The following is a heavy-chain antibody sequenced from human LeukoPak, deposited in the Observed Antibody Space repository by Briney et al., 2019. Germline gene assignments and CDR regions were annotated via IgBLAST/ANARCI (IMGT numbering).Heavy chain of an antibody. CDR3: ATSVQRITMIVVYFDY. V-gene: IGHV1-24*01. Sequence: ASVKVSCKVSGYTLTELSMHWVRQAPGKGLEWMGGFDPEDGETIYAQKFQGRVTMTEDTSTDTAYMELSSLRSEDTAVYYCATSVQRITMIVVYFDYSRQGTLVTVSS. J-gene: IGHJ4*02. D-gene: IGHD3-22*01. CDR2: FDPEDGET. CDR1: GYTLTELS.